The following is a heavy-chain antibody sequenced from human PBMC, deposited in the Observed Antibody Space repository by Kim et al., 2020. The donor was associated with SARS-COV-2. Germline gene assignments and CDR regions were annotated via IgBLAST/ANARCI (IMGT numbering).Heavy chain of an antibody. CDR1: GFTFSTYG. V-gene: IGHV3-23*01. CDR2: ISGSGATT. Sequence: GGSLRLSCPASGFTFSTYGMNWVRQAAGKGLEWVSSISGSGATTYYTDSVKGRFTISRDNSKNTLSLQMNSLRAEDTAASYCAKRLDKGSYGIDVWGQGTTVTVSS. CDR3: AKRLDKGSYGIDV. D-gene: IGHD2-15*01. J-gene: IGHJ6*02.